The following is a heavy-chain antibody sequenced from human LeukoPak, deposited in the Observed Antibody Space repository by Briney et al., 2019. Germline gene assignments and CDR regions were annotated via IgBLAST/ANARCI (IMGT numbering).Heavy chain of an antibody. J-gene: IGHJ4*02. Sequence: ASVKVSCKASGGTFSSYAISWVRQAPGQGLEWMGGIIPIFGTANYAQKFQGRVTITADESTSTAYMELSSLRSDDTAVYYCARVTMVRGVVFDYWGQGTPVTVSS. CDR3: ARVTMVRGVVFDY. CDR1: GGTFSSYA. D-gene: IGHD3-10*01. V-gene: IGHV1-69*13. CDR2: IIPIFGTA.